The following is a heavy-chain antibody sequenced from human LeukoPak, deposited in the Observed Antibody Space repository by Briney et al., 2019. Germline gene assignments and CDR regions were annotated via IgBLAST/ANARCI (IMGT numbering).Heavy chain of an antibody. CDR1: GFTFSNHW. J-gene: IGHJ4*01. CDR2: IDGNGNNK. CDR3: ARGPGSSGGAYVGDY. D-gene: IGHD3-22*01. Sequence: GGSLRLSCAASGFTFSNHWMHWVRHVPGKGLVWVSRIDGNGNNKNYADSVKGRFSISRGNAKSTLYLQMNSLRAEDTAVYYCARGPGSSGGAYVGDYWGHGTLVTVSS. V-gene: IGHV3-74*01.